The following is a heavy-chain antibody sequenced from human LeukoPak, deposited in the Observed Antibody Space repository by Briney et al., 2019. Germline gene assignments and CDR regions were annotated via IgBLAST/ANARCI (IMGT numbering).Heavy chain of an antibody. Sequence: SETLSLTCTVSGGSVSSGDYYWSWIRQPPGKGLEWIGYISYSGSTNYNPSLKSRVTISVDTSKNRFSLRLSSVTAADTAVYYCARDGTSPWYFDLWGRGTLVTVSS. CDR3: ARDGTSPWYFDL. J-gene: IGHJ2*01. D-gene: IGHD1-14*01. V-gene: IGHV4-61*08. CDR1: GGSVSSGDYY. CDR2: ISYSGST.